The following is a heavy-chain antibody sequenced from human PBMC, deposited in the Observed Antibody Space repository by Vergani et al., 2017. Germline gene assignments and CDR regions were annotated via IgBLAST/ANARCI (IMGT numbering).Heavy chain of an antibody. Sequence: EVQLVESGGDLVQPGRSLRLSCTASGFTFGYYAMDWFRQAPGQGLEWVGGIRSKAYGQATIYAASVKGRFTISRDDSKSIAYLQMNNLQTEDTAMYYCVRDQVTMLRGSDALDIWLEGAMVAVSS. CDR3: VRDQVTMLRGSDALDI. J-gene: IGHJ3*02. CDR2: IRSKAYGQAT. V-gene: IGHV3-49*03. D-gene: IGHD3-10*01. CDR1: GFTFGYYA.